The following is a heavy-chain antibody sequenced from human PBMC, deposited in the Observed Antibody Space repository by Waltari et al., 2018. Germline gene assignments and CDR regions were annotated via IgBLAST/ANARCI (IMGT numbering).Heavy chain of an antibody. J-gene: IGHJ4*02. CDR1: GFTFSNYW. D-gene: IGHD5-18*01. Sequence: EVQLVESGGGLVQPGGSLRLSCAASGFTFSNYWMSWVRQAPGKGLGWMANIKRDGSAKYYADSVKGRFTSSRDNAENSLYLQMNSLRVEDTAVYYCATSLDAAANDWGQGTLVTVSS. CDR2: IKRDGSAK. CDR3: ATSLDAAAND. V-gene: IGHV3-7*01.